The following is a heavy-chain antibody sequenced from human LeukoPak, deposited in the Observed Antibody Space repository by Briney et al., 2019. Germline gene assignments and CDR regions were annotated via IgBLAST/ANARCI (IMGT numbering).Heavy chain of an antibody. CDR3: ARELITFSEYYYYGMDV. CDR1: GFTFSSYG. Sequence: GGSLRLSCAASGFTFSSYGMHWVRQAPGKGLEWVAFIRYDGSNKYYADSVKGRFTISRDNFKNTLYLQMNSLRAEDTAVYYCARELITFSEYYYYGMDVWGQGTTVTVSS. CDR2: IRYDGSNK. D-gene: IGHD3-3*02. V-gene: IGHV3-30*02. J-gene: IGHJ6*02.